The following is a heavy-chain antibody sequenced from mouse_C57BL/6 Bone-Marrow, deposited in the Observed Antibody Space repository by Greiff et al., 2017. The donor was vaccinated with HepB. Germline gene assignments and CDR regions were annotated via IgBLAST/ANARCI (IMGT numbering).Heavy chain of an antibody. CDR3: ARRGITTGDFDV. Sequence: EVQLQESGGGLVQPGESLKLSCESNEYEFPSPDMSWVRKTPEKRLELVAAINSDGGSTYYPDTMERRFIISRDNTKKTLYLQMSSLRSEDTALYYCARRGITTGDFDVWGTGTTVTVSS. CDR2: INSDGGST. CDR1: EYEFPSPD. J-gene: IGHJ1*03. V-gene: IGHV5-2*01. D-gene: IGHD2-4*01.